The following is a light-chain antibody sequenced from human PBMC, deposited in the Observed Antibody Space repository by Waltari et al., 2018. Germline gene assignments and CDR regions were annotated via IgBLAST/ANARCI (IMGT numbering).Light chain of an antibody. CDR2: EGT. CDR3: CSYAGSSWV. CDR1: SRDFGSYNL. J-gene: IGLJ3*02. Sequence: QSALTQPASVSGSPGQSITISCTGTSRDFGSYNLVSWYQQHPDKAPKLMIYEGTKRPSGVSNRFSGSKSGNTASLTISGLQAEDEADYYCCSYAGSSWVVGGGTKLTVL. V-gene: IGLV2-23*01.